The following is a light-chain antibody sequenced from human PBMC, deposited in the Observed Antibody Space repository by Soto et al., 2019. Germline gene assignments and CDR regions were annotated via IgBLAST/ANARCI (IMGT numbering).Light chain of an antibody. J-gene: IGKJ1*01. CDR3: QHFVRSHTSWT. Sequence: ETVLTQSPGTLSLSPGEIATLSCRARQSVSSNYLAWYQQKPGQAPRLLIYGASTRATGIPDRLSGSGSGTDFTHTISRPEPEDFAVYYCQHFVRSHTSWTFGQGTQVEIK. CDR1: QSVSSNY. CDR2: GAS. V-gene: IGKV3-20*01.